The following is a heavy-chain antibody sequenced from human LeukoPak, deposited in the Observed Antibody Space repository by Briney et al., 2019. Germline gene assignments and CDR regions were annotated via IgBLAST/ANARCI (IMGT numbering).Heavy chain of an antibody. CDR1: GGSTSSYY. Sequence: SETLSLTCTVSGGSTSSYYWSWIRQPPGKGLEWIGYIYYSGSTNYNPSLKSRVTISVDTSKNQFSLKLSSVTAADTAVYYCARGQYLSITGTAQPGGYWGQGTLVTVSS. D-gene: IGHD1-20*01. J-gene: IGHJ4*02. V-gene: IGHV4-59*01. CDR3: ARGQYLSITGTAQPGGY. CDR2: IYYSGST.